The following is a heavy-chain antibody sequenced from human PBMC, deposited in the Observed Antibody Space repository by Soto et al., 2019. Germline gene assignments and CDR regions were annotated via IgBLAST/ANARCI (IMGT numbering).Heavy chain of an antibody. CDR1: GFTFISYS. D-gene: IGHD3-10*01. CDR3: AKNVNSGSGSQFFDY. CDR2: FRSGGDDDTT. J-gene: IGHJ4*02. Sequence: GSLRLSCAASGFTFISYSMSWVRQAPGKGLEWVSGFRSGGDDDTTYYADSVRGRFTISRDNSKNTLFLQMNSLRAEDTAIYYCAKNVNSGSGSQFFDYWGQGTLVTVSS. V-gene: IGHV3-23*01.